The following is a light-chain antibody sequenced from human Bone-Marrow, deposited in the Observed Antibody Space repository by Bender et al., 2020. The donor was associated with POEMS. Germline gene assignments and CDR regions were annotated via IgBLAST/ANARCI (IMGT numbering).Light chain of an antibody. CDR1: TLAKEF. Sequence: SYELTQPPSVSVSPGQTAKITCSGDTLAKEFAYWYQQKPGQAPVVLIYKDSQRPSGIPERFSGSSSGTTVTLTISGVQAEDEADYYCQSVDSSGPYVFGTGTKVTVL. CDR2: KDS. J-gene: IGLJ1*01. V-gene: IGLV3-25*03. CDR3: QSVDSSGPYV.